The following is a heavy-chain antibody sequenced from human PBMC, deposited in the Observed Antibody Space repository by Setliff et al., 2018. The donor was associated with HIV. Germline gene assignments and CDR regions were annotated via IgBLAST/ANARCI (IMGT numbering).Heavy chain of an antibody. CDR3: ARVETTVTSRLDY. J-gene: IGHJ4*02. Sequence: SETLSLTCAVYGGSFSGYYWSWVRQPSGKGLEWIGSIYQSGTTYYNPALKSRVTISVDTSKNQFSLRLTSVTAADTAVYFCARVETTVTSRLDYWGQGTLVTVSS. CDR1: GGSFSGYY. CDR2: IYQSGTT. V-gene: IGHV4-34*01. D-gene: IGHD4-17*01.